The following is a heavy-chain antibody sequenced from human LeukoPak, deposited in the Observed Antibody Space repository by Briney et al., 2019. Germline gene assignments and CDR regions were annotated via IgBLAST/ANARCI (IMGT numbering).Heavy chain of an antibody. Sequence: GGSLRLSCAASGFTFSSYSMNWVRQAPGKGLEWVSSISSSSSYIYYADSVKGRFTISRDSAKNSLYLQMNSLRAEDTAVYYCARDKEVGATRLDYWGQGTLVTVSS. CDR1: GFTFSSYS. CDR2: ISSSSSYI. D-gene: IGHD1-26*01. V-gene: IGHV3-21*01. J-gene: IGHJ4*02. CDR3: ARDKEVGATRLDY.